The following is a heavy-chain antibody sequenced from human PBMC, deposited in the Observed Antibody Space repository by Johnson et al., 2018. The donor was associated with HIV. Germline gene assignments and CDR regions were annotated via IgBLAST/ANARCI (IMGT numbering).Heavy chain of an antibody. J-gene: IGHJ3*02. CDR2: IKQDGSEK. CDR3: ARAYYTFWSGYDAFDI. V-gene: IGHV3-7*04. D-gene: IGHD3-3*01. Sequence: VQLVEFGGGLVQPGGSLRLSCAASGFTFSSYWMTWVRQAPGKGLEWVANIKQDGSEKYYVDSVKGRFTISRDNAKNSLYLQMNSLRAEDTAVYYCARAYYTFWSGYDAFDIWGQGTMVTVSS. CDR1: GFTFSSYW.